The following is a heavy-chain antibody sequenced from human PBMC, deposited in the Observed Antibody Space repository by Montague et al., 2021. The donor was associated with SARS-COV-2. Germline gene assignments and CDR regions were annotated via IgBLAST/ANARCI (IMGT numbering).Heavy chain of an antibody. CDR3: AKEEAAIGSPLFDS. V-gene: IGHV3-48*03. Sequence: SLRLSCAASGFNLGVYEMNWARQTPGKGLEWVSYINGGSSVMYYADSVMGRFTISRDNAESSPYLQMNSLRAEDTAVYYCAKEEAAIGSPLFDSWGQGTLVIVSS. CDR2: INGGSSVM. D-gene: IGHD6-13*01. J-gene: IGHJ4*02. CDR1: GFNLGVYE.